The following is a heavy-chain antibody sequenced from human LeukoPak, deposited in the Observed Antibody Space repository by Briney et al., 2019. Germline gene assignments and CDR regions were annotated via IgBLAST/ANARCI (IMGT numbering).Heavy chain of an antibody. CDR3: ACRYYDSSGPDY. V-gene: IGHV3-23*01. CDR2: ISGSGGST. D-gene: IGHD3-22*01. CDR1: GFTFSSYA. J-gene: IGHJ4*02. Sequence: GGSLRLSCAASGFTFSSYAMSWVRQAPGKGPEWVSAISGSGGSTCYADSVKGRFTISRDNSKNTLYLQMNSLRAEDTAVYYCACRYYDSSGPDYWGQGTLVTVSS.